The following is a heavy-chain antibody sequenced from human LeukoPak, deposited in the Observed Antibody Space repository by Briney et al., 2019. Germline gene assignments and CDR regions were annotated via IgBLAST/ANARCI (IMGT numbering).Heavy chain of an antibody. V-gene: IGHV3-21*01. J-gene: IGHJ6*02. CDR2: ISSSSYI. CDR1: GFTFSSYS. CDR3: ARAKKEGILTGYYPLRYYYYGMDV. Sequence: TGGSLRLSCAASGFTFSSYSMNWVRQAPGKGLEWVSSISSSSYIYYADSVKGRFTISRDNAKNSLYLQMNSLRAEDTAVYYCARAKKEGILTGYYPLRYYYYGMDVWGQGTTVTVSS. D-gene: IGHD3-9*01.